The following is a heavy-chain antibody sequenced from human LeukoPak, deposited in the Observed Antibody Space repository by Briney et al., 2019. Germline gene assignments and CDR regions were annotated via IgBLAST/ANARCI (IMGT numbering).Heavy chain of an antibody. CDR1: GFTFTSSA. CDR3: AAFGSSGYKGAFDI. Sequence: VPSVKVSCKASGFTFTSSAMQWGRQARGQRLEWIGGIFFGSGNTNYAQKFKERVTITRDMSTRTAYMELSSLRSEDTAVYSCAAFGSSGYKGAFDIWGQGTMVTVSS. V-gene: IGHV1-58*02. J-gene: IGHJ3*02. D-gene: IGHD3-22*01. CDR2: IFFGSGNT.